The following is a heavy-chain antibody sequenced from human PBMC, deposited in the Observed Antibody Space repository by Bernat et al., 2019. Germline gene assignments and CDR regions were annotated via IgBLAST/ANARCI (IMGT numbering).Heavy chain of an antibody. J-gene: IGHJ6*02. CDR2: IWYDGSNK. V-gene: IGHV3-33*01. Sequence: QVQLVESGGGVVQPGRSLRRSCAASGFTFSSYGMHWVRQAPGKGLEWVAVIWYDGSNKYYADSVKGRFTISRDNSKNTLYLQMNSLRAEDTVVYYCARVPSAYYYDSSGYGKRYYYYGMDVWGQGTPVTVSS. D-gene: IGHD3-22*01. CDR1: GFTFSSYG. CDR3: ARVPSAYYYDSSGYGKRYYYYGMDV.